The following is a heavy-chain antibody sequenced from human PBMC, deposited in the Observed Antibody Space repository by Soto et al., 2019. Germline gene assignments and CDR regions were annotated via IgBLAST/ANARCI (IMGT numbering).Heavy chain of an antibody. D-gene: IGHD2-15*01. J-gene: IGHJ6*02. CDR1: GYTFTSYY. CDR2: INPSGGST. V-gene: IGHV1-46*01. Sequence: GSVKGSCESSGYTFTSYYMHWVRQAPGQGLEWMGIINPSGGSTSYAQKFQGRVTMTRDTSTSTVYMELSSLRSEDTAVYYCARDLFYNTVVNGMDVWGQGTTVTVSS. CDR3: ARDLFYNTVVNGMDV.